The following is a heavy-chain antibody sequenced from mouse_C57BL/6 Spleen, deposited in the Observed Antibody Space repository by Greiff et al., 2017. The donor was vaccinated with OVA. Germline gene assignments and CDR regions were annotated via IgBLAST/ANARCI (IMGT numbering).Heavy chain of an antibody. V-gene: IGHV7-3*01. CDR2: IRNKANGYTT. J-gene: IGHJ2*01. CDR1: GFTFTDYY. Sequence: EVMLVESGGGLVQPGGSLSLSCAASGFTFTDYYMSWVRQPPGKALEWWGFIRNKANGYTTEYSASVKGRFTISRDNSQSILYLQMNALRAEDSATYYCARFGNYGVYFDYWGQGTTLTVSS. CDR3: ARFGNYGVYFDY. D-gene: IGHD2-1*01.